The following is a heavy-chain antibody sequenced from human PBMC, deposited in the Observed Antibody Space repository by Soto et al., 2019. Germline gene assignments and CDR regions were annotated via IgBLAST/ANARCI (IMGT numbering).Heavy chain of an antibody. CDR2: ISYDGSNK. V-gene: IGHV3-30*18. Sequence: GGSLRLSCAASGFTFSSYGMHWVRQAPGKGLEWVAVISYDGSNKYYADSVKGRFTISRDNSKNTLYLQMNSLRAEDTAVYYCAKSEDIVVVPAAMPPYYYYYMDVWGKGTTVTVSS. J-gene: IGHJ6*03. CDR3: AKSEDIVVVPAAMPPYYYYYMDV. D-gene: IGHD2-2*01. CDR1: GFTFSSYG.